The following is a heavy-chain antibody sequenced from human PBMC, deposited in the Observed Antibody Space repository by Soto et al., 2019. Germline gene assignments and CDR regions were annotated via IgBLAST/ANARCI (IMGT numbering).Heavy chain of an antibody. CDR1: GFTFSSYW. J-gene: IGHJ3*02. V-gene: IGHV3-7*01. D-gene: IGHD4-4*01. Sequence: GGSLRLSCAASGFTFSSYWMSWVRQAPGKGLEWVANIKQDGSEKYYVDSVKGRFTISRDNAKNSLYLQMNSLRAEDTAVYYCARDLIFGNYQNYAFDIWGQGTMVTVSS. CDR2: IKQDGSEK. CDR3: ARDLIFGNYQNYAFDI.